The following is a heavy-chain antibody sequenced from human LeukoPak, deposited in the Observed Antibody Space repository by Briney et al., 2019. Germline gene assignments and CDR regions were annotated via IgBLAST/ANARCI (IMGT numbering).Heavy chain of an antibody. CDR2: ISYDGSNK. CDR3: ARGGRAYYDILTGYYY. V-gene: IGHV3-30-3*01. D-gene: IGHD3-9*01. CDR1: GFTFSSYA. Sequence: SGGSLRLSCAASGFTFSSYAMHWIRQAPGKGLEWVAVISYDGSNKYYADSVKGRFTISRDNSKNTLYLQMNSLRAEDTAVYYCARGGRAYYDILTGYYYWGQGTLVTVSS. J-gene: IGHJ4*02.